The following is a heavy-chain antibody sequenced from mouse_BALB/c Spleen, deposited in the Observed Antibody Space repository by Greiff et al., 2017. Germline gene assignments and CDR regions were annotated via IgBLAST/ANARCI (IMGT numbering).Heavy chain of an antibody. Sequence: VQLQQSGAELVKPGASVKLSCTASGFNINDTYMHWVKQRPEQGLGWIGRIDPANGNTKYDPKFQGKATITADTSSNTAYLQLSSLTSEDTAVYYYASTADPTGAMDYWGQGTSVTVSS. V-gene: IGHV14-3*02. CDR2: IDPANGNT. CDR3: ASTADPTGAMDY. D-gene: IGHD1-2*01. CDR1: GFNINDTY. J-gene: IGHJ4*01.